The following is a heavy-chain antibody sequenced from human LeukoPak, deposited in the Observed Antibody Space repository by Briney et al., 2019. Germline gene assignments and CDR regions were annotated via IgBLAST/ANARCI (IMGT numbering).Heavy chain of an antibody. CDR2: IHHSGST. J-gene: IGHJ6*03. CDR3: ARAYYDFWSGSYYYYMDV. D-gene: IGHD3-3*01. V-gene: IGHV4-59*11. Sequence: SETLSLTCTVPGGSISSHYWSWIRQPPGKGPEWIGYIHHSGSTNYNPSLKSRVTISVDTSKNQFSLKLSSVTAADSAVYCCARAYYDFWSGSYYYYMDVWGKGTTVTVSS. CDR1: GGSISSHY.